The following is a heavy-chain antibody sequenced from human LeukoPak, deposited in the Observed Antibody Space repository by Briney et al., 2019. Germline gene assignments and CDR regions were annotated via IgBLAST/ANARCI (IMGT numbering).Heavy chain of an antibody. CDR2: IYYSGST. CDR1: AGSISTYY. D-gene: IGHD1-26*01. J-gene: IGHJ3*02. CDR3: ARDSARGALTNAFDI. Sequence: SETLSLTCTVSAGSISTYYWSWIRQPPGKGLEWIGYIYYSGSTNYNPSLKSRVTISVDTSKNQFSLKLSSVTAADTAMYYCARDSARGALTNAFDIWGQGTMVTVSS. V-gene: IGHV4-59*01.